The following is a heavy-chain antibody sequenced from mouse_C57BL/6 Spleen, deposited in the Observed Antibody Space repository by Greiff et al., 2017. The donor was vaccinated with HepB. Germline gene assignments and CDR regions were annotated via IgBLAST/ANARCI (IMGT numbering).Heavy chain of an antibody. V-gene: IGHV3-6*01. CDR2: ISYDGSN. CDR1: GYSITSGYY. CDR3: ARGDGNYAKDYFDY. J-gene: IGHJ2*01. D-gene: IGHD2-1*01. Sequence: EVKLQESGPGLVKPSQSLSLTCSVTGYSITSGYYWNWIRQFPGNKLEWMGYISYDGSNNYNPSLKNRISITRDTSKNQFFLKLNSVTTEDTATYYCARGDGNYAKDYFDYWGQGTTLTVSS.